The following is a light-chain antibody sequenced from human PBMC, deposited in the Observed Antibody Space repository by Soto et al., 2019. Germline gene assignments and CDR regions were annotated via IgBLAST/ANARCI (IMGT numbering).Light chain of an antibody. J-gene: IGLJ2*01. CDR2: DVS. Sequence: QSALTQPASVSGSPGQSITISCTGTSSDVGGYNYVSWYQQHPGKAPNLMIYDVSNRPSGVSNRFSGSKSGNTASLTISGLQAEDVADYYCSSYTSSSTLDVVFGGGTKRTVL. CDR3: SSYTSSSTLDVV. V-gene: IGLV2-14*01. CDR1: SSDVGGYNY.